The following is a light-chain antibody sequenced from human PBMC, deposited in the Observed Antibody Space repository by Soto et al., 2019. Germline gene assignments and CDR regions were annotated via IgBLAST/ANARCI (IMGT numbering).Light chain of an antibody. CDR1: SSDIGSYNY. CDR3: SSYTGTTTV. CDR2: EVS. V-gene: IGLV2-14*01. Sequence: QSVLTQPASVSGSPGQSITISCTGASSDIGSYNYVSWYQQHLGKAPKLIIYEVSNRPSGVSNRLSGSKSGNTASLTISGLQTEDEADYYCSSYTGTTTVFGGGPKLTVL. J-gene: IGLJ3*02.